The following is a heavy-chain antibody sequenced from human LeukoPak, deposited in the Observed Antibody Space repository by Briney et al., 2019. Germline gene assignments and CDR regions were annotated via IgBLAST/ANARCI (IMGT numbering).Heavy chain of an antibody. CDR1: GGTFSSYA. D-gene: IGHD1-1*01. CDR3: VRCPTQLYYMDV. J-gene: IGHJ6*03. Sequence: SVKVSCKASGGTFSSYAISWVRQAPAQGLEWMGRIIPILGIANYAQKFQGRVTITADKSTSTAYMELSSLRSEDTAVYYCVRCPTQLYYMDVWGKGTTVTVSS. V-gene: IGHV1-69*04. CDR2: IIPILGIA.